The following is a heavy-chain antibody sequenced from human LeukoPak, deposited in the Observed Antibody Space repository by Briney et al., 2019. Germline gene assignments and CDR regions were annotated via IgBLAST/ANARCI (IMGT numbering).Heavy chain of an antibody. J-gene: IGHJ4*02. CDR2: IYYSGNT. D-gene: IGHD2-2*01. CDR1: GVPINSRDYY. V-gene: IGHV4-39*01. CDR3: SRGAMTAKPADF. Sequence: PSETLSLTCSVSGVPINSRDYYWNWIRQPPGKGLEWIGSIYYSGNTYYNPPLQSRATISVDTSRDYFSLTLSSVTAADTALYFCSRGAMTAKPADFWGQGTLVTVSS.